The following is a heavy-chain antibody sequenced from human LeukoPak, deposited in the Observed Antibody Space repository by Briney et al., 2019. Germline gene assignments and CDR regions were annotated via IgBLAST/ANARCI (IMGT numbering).Heavy chain of an antibody. J-gene: IGHJ4*02. CDR2: ITTGGPNT. CDR3: AYDSSGYIYGSDY. D-gene: IGHD3-22*01. V-gene: IGHV3-21*01. Sequence: GGSLRLSCAASGFTFSNYAMSWVRQAPGRGLEWVSAITTGGPNTYYADSVKGRFTISRDNAKNSLYLQMNSLRAEDTAVYYCAYDSSGYIYGSDYWGQGTLVTVSS. CDR1: GFTFSNYA.